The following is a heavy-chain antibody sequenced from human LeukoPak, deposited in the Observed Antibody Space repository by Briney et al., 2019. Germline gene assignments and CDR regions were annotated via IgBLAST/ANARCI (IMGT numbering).Heavy chain of an antibody. Sequence: GGSLRLSCAASGFTFSSYSMNWVLQAPGKGLEWVSSIGSSSSYIYYADSVKGRFTISRDNAKNSLYLQMNSLRAEDTAVYYCAPDVDTAMRYWGQGTLVTVSS. CDR3: APDVDTAMRY. J-gene: IGHJ4*02. V-gene: IGHV3-21*01. CDR2: IGSSSSYI. CDR1: GFTFSSYS. D-gene: IGHD5-18*01.